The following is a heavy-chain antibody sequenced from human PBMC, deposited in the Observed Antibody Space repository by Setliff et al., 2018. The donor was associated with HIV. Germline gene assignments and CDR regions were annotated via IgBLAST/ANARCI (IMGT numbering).Heavy chain of an antibody. V-gene: IGHV4-59*01. CDR3: ASWHGGQEAFEI. J-gene: IGHJ6*02. D-gene: IGHD3-16*01. CDR2: VYDSGTT. Sequence: SETLSLTCTVSGGPISTYHWSWIRQTPGKGLEWIGYVYDSGTTKYNPSLKSRVAISLDTSKNQFSLKLSSVTGADTAVYYCASWHGGQEAFEIWGQGTTVTVSS. CDR1: GGPISTYH.